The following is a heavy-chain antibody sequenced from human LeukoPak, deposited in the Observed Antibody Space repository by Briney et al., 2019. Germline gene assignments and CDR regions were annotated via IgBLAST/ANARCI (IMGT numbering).Heavy chain of an antibody. Sequence: GGSLRLSCAASGFTFSSYWMQWVRQAPGKGLVWVSRLSPDGSSTTSADSVKGRFAISRDNAKNTLYLQIGSLRADDTAVYYCTRMSREAPGLLDLSGQGTLVTVSS. D-gene: IGHD5-24*01. V-gene: IGHV3-74*01. CDR2: LSPDGSST. J-gene: IGHJ5*02. CDR3: TRMSREAPGLLDL. CDR1: GFTFSSYW.